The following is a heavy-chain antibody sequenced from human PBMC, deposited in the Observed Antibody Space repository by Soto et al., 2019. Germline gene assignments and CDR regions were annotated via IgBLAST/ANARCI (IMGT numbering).Heavy chain of an antibody. CDR2: ISYDGSNK. J-gene: IGHJ4*02. Sequence: PGGSLRLSCAASGFTFSSYGMHWVRQAPGKGLEWVAVISYDGSNKYYADSVKGRFTISRDNSKNTLYLQMNSLRAEDTAVYYCAKDLDYDFWSGYYENFDYWGQGTLVTFSS. D-gene: IGHD3-3*01. CDR3: AKDLDYDFWSGYYENFDY. CDR1: GFTFSSYG. V-gene: IGHV3-30*18.